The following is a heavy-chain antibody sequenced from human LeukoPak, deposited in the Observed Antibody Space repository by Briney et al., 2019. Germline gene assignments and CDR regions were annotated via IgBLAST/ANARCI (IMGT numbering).Heavy chain of an antibody. Sequence: GESLKISCKGSGYSFTSYWIGWVRQLPGKGLEWTGIIYPGDSDTRYSPSFQGQVTISADKSISTAYLQWSSLKASDTAIYYCARLRCGGDCPNNDAFDIWGQGTMVTVSS. J-gene: IGHJ3*02. CDR1: GYSFTSYW. V-gene: IGHV5-51*01. CDR2: IYPGDSDT. CDR3: ARLRCGGDCPNNDAFDI. D-gene: IGHD2-21*02.